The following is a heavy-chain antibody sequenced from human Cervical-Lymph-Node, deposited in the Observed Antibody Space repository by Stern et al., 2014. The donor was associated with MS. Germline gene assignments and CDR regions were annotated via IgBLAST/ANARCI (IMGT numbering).Heavy chain of an antibody. CDR1: GYTFTNNW. Sequence: VQLVQSGAEVKKPGESLKISCKGSGYTFTNNWIAWVRQMPGKGLEWMGIIYPDDSNSRYSPSWQGQVTIPADKSIIPASLQWSSLKAADSAVYYGARPPPRRKWDDPNYGMDVWGQGTTVTVSS. CDR3: ARPPPRRKWDDPNYGMDV. V-gene: IGHV5-51*03. CDR2: IYPDDSNS. D-gene: IGHD1-1*01. J-gene: IGHJ6*02.